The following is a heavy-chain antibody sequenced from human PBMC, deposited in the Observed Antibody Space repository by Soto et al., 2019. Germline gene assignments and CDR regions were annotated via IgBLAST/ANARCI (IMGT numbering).Heavy chain of an antibody. Sequence: QVQLQQWGAGLLKPSETLSLTCAVYGGSFSGYYWSWIRQPPGKGLEWIGEINHSGSTNYNPSLKSRVIISVDTSKNQFSLKLSSVTAADTAVYYCARRQRVTSYYYYYGMDVWGQGTTVTVSS. CDR3: ARRQRVTSYYYYYGMDV. CDR1: GGSFSGYY. V-gene: IGHV4-34*01. CDR2: INHSGST. J-gene: IGHJ6*02. D-gene: IGHD4-4*01.